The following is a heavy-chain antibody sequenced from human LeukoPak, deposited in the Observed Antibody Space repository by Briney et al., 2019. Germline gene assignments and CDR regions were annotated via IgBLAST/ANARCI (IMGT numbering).Heavy chain of an antibody. CDR2: INPSGGST. D-gene: IGHD3-10*01. CDR3: ARDGDGSGSYDAFDI. Sequence: ASVKVSCKASGGTFSSYAISWVRQAPGQGLEWMGIINPSGGSTSYAQKFQGRVTMTRDTSTSTVYMELSSLRSEDTAVYYCARDGDGSGSYDAFDIWGQGTMVTVSS. J-gene: IGHJ3*02. V-gene: IGHV1-46*01. CDR1: GGTFSSYA.